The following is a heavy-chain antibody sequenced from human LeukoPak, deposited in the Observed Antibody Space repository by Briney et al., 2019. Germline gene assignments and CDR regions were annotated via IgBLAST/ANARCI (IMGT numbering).Heavy chain of an antibody. J-gene: IGHJ6*02. CDR3: AREDPQTTVPEGMDV. CDR2: IYYTGTT. V-gene: IGHV4-59*01. CDR1: GGSISTYY. Sequence: PSETLSLTCSVSGGSISTYYWSWIRQLPGKGLEWSGYIYYTGTTNYNPSLRSRVTISVDTSRNQFSLRLSSVTAADTAVYYCAREDPQTTVPEGMDVWGHGTTVIVSS. D-gene: IGHD4-17*01.